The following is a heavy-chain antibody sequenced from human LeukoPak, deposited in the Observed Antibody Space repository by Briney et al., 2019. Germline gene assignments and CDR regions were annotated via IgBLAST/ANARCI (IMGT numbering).Heavy chain of an antibody. J-gene: IGHJ3*01. D-gene: IGHD1-26*01. CDR3: TRAPYSGSRPGAFDF. CDR2: IKEDGSEK. Sequence: QAGGSLRLSCAASGFTFSSYAMSWVRQAPGKGLEWVANIKEDGSEKYYLDSVMGRFTVSRDNAKDLLFLQMNSLRAEDTAVYYCTRAPYSGSRPGAFDFWGQGTMVTVSS. CDR1: GFTFSSYA. V-gene: IGHV3-7*03.